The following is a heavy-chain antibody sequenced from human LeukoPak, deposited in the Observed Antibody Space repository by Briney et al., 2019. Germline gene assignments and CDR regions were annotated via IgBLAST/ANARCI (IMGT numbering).Heavy chain of an antibody. J-gene: IGHJ4*02. CDR1: GGSISSYY. D-gene: IGHD6-13*01. CDR2: IYYSGST. CDR3: ARVTGYMVEDYFDS. V-gene: IGHV4-59*01. Sequence: PSETLSLTCTVSGGSISSYYWSWIRQPPGKGLEWIGYIYYSGSTNYNSSLKSRVTISVDTSKNQFSLRLRSVTAADTAVYYCARVTGYMVEDYFDSWGQGTLVTVSS.